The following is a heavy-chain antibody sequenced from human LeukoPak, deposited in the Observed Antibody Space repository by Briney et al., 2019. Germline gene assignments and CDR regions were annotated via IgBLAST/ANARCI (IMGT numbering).Heavy chain of an antibody. CDR2: IWYDGSNK. CDR1: GFTFSGYG. CDR3: ARVVYSSGWYTPGDY. J-gene: IGHJ4*02. Sequence: GGSLRLSCAASGFTFSGYGMHWVRQAPGKGLEWVAVIWYDGSNKYYADSVRGRFTISRDNSKNTLYLQMNSLRAEDTAVYYCARVVYSSGWYTPGDYWAQGTLVTVSS. V-gene: IGHV3-33*01. D-gene: IGHD6-19*01.